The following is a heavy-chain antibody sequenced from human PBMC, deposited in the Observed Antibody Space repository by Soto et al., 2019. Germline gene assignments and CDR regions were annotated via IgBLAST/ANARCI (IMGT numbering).Heavy chain of an antibody. CDR3: ARRSSGSQPYYMDV. Sequence: GESLKISCKGSGYSFASYWIGWVRQMPGKGLEWMGIIYPGDSDTTYSPPFQGQVTISADKSMSTAYLHWSSLKASDTAMYYCARRSSGSQPYYMDVWGKGTTVTVSS. CDR2: IYPGDSDT. V-gene: IGHV5-51*01. J-gene: IGHJ6*03. D-gene: IGHD6-13*01. CDR1: GYSFASYW.